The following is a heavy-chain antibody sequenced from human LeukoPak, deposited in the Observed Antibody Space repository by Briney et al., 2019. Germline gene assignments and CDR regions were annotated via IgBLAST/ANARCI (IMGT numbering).Heavy chain of an antibody. CDR1: GYTFTSYY. CDR3: ARGEVATSGDY. Sequence: ASVKVSCKASGYTFTSYYMHWVRQAPGQGLEWMGIINPSGGSTSYAQKFQGRVTMTRDTSISTAYMELSRLRSDDTAVYYCARGEVATSGDYWGQGTLVTVSS. J-gene: IGHJ4*02. V-gene: IGHV1-46*01. CDR2: INPSGGST. D-gene: IGHD2-15*01.